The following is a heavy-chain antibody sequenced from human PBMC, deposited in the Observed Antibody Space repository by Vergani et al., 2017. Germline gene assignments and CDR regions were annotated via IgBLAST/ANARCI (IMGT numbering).Heavy chain of an antibody. CDR3: ARDGSGVPATGFDL. CDR2: IWDDGSKK. D-gene: IGHD2-2*01. J-gene: IGHJ2*01. CDR1: GFIFKNHG. Sequence: QVQLVESGGGVVQPGTSLRLSCAASGFIFKNHGMQWVRQAPGKGLEWVALIWDDGSKKNYGDSMKGRFTISRDNSKDTLYLEMNSLRAEDTAVYYCARDGSGVPATGFDLWGRGTLVTVSS. V-gene: IGHV3-33*01.